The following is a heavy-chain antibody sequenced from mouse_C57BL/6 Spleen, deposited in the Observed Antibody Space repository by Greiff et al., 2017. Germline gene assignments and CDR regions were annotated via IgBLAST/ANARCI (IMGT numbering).Heavy chain of an antibody. D-gene: IGHD4-1*01. CDR1: GYTFTSCW. V-gene: IGHV1-53*01. Sequence: QVQLQQPGTELVKPGASVKLSCKASGYTFTSCWMHWVKQRPGQGLEWIGNINPSNGGTNYNEKFKSKATLTVDKSSSTAYMQLSSLTSEDSAVYYCARGRNWDYWYFDVWGTGTTVTVSS. CDR3: ARGRNWDYWYFDV. CDR2: INPSNGGT. J-gene: IGHJ1*03.